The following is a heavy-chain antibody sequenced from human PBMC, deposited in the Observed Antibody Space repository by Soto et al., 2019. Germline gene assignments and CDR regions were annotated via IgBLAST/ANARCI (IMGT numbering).Heavy chain of an antibody. CDR1: GFTFSSSG. V-gene: IGHV3-33*01. CDR3: ARAGEVFGLVGF. Sequence: QVQLVESGGGVVQPGRSLRLSCVASGFTFSSSGMHWVRQAPGKGLEWVAVLWYDGSNEYYGDSVKGRFTISRDNSKNTLYLQMNSLRAEDTAVYYCARAGEVFGLVGFWGQGILVTVSS. D-gene: IGHD2-15*01. J-gene: IGHJ4*02. CDR2: LWYDGSNE.